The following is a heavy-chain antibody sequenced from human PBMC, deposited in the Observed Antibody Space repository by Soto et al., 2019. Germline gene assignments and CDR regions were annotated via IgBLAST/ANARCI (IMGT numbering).Heavy chain of an antibody. D-gene: IGHD6-6*01. J-gene: IGHJ2*01. CDR3: ARPGGSSSDDWYFDL. CDR1: GYTFTSYY. V-gene: IGHV1-46*01. CDR2: INPSGGSA. Sequence: ASVKVSCKASGYTFTSYYMHWVRQAPGQGLEWMGIINPSGGSAGYAQKFQGRVTMTRDTSTSTVYMELSSLRSEDTAVYYCARPGGSSSDDWYFDLWGRGTLVTVSS.